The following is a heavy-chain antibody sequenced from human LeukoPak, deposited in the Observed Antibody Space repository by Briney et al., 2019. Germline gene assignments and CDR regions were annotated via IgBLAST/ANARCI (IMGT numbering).Heavy chain of an antibody. D-gene: IGHD3-3*01. CDR2: ISRSSSYI. J-gene: IGHJ6*03. V-gene: IGHV3-21*01. CDR3: ARGPFTIFGVVITRYYYMDV. CDR1: GFTFSSYS. Sequence: PGGSLRLSCAASGFTFSSYSMNWVRQAPGKGLEWVSSISRSSSYIYYADSVKGRFTISRDNAKNSLYLQMNSLRAEDTAVYYCARGPFTIFGVVITRYYYMDVWGKGTTVTVSS.